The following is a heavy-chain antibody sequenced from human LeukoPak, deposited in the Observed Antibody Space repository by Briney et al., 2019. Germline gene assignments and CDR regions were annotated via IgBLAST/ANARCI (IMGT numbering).Heavy chain of an antibody. Sequence: GASVKVSCKASGFTFTNYAVNWVRQAPGQGLEWMGWINTNTGDTSYAQGFTAQAFTGRFVFSLATAVSTAYLHISSLGAEDTAVYYCVRQFCSVATCTYPTFFASWGQGSLVTVSS. CDR2: INTNTGDT. V-gene: IGHV7-4-1*02. CDR1: GFTFTNYA. J-gene: IGHJ4*02. CDR3: VRQFCSVATCTYPTFFAS. D-gene: IGHD2-15*01.